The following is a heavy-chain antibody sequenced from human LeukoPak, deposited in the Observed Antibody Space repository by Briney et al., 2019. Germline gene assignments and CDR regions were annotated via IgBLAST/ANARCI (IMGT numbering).Heavy chain of an antibody. Sequence: GASVKVSCKASGYTSTSYGISWVRQAPGQGLEWMGWISAYNGNTNYAQKLQGRVTMTTDTSTSTAYMELRSLRSDDTAVYYCARANYDFWSGYSFDYWGQGTLVTVSS. CDR1: GYTSTSYG. D-gene: IGHD3-3*01. V-gene: IGHV1-18*01. J-gene: IGHJ4*02. CDR3: ARANYDFWSGYSFDY. CDR2: ISAYNGNT.